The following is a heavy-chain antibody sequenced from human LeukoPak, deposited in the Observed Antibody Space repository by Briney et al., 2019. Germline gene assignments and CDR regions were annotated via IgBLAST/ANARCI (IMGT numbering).Heavy chain of an antibody. CDR1: GYTFTGYY. Sequence: GASVKVSCKASGYTFTGYYMHWVRQAPGQGPEWMGVISPSGGSTTYAQKFQGRVTITADESTSTAYMELSSLRSEDTAVYYCARVPGYYGSGSAYYYYYYMDVWGKGTTVTISS. D-gene: IGHD3-10*01. V-gene: IGHV1-46*01. J-gene: IGHJ6*03. CDR2: ISPSGGST. CDR3: ARVPGYYGSGSAYYYYYYMDV.